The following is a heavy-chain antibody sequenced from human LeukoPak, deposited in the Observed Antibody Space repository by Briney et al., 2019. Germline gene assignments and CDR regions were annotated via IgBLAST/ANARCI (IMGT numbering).Heavy chain of an antibody. V-gene: IGHV7-4-1*02. CDR2: INTNTGNP. J-gene: IGHJ4*02. D-gene: IGHD6-13*01. Sequence: GASVKVSCKASGYTFTSYAMNWVRQAPGQGLEWMGWINTNTGNPTYAQGFTGRFVFSLDTSVSTAYLQISSLKAEDTAVYNCARVGRGSSWRDDQTIDYWGQGTLVTVSS. CDR3: ARVGRGSSWRDDQTIDY. CDR1: GYTFTSYA.